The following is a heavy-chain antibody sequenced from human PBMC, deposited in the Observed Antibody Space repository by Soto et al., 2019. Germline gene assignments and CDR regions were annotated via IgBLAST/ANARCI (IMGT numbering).Heavy chain of an antibody. CDR1: GASVSNYY. V-gene: IGHV4-59*02. Sequence: SETLSLTCTVSGASVSNYYWNWVRQPPGKGLEWIGYIHYTGDSKYNPSLKSRVTMSVDTSKNQFSLKMTSVTAADTAVYYCAKDAGGNSRPNWFDPWGQGTLVTVSS. J-gene: IGHJ5*02. CDR2: IHYTGDS. D-gene: IGHD2-21*02. CDR3: AKDAGGNSRPNWFDP.